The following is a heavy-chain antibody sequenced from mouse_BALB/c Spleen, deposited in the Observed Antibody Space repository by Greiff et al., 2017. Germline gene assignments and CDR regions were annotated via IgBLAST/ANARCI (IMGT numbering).Heavy chain of an antibody. D-gene: IGHD2-1*01. CDR1: GYSITSDYA. CDR2: ISYSGST. V-gene: IGHV3-2*02. Sequence: EVKLMESGPGLVKPSQSLSLTCTVTGYSITSDYAWNWIRQFPGNKLEWMGYISYSGSTSYNPSLKSRISITRDTSKNQFFLQLNSVTTEDTATYYCARWDYGKSYYAMDYWGQGTSVTVSS. CDR3: ARWDYGKSYYAMDY. J-gene: IGHJ4*01.